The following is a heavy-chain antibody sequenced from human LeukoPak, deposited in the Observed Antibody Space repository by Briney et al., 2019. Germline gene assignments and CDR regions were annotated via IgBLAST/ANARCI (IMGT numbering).Heavy chain of an antibody. CDR3: ARVTGYMIEDYFDY. CDR2: ISAYNGNT. Sequence: GASVKVSCKASGYTFTSYGISWVRQAPGQGLEWMGWISAYNGNTNYAQKLQGRVTMTTDTSTSTAYMELRSLRSDDTAVYYCARVTGYMIEDYFDYWGQGTLVTVSS. J-gene: IGHJ4*02. D-gene: IGHD3-22*01. CDR1: GYTFTSYG. V-gene: IGHV1-18*01.